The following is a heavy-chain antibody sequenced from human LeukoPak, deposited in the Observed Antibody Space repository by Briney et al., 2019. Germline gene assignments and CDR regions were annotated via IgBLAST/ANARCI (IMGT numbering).Heavy chain of an antibody. CDR1: VFTFSSYE. V-gene: IGHV3-48*03. Sequence: GGSPRLSCAASVFTFSSYEMNWVRQAPGKGLEWVSYISSSGNTIYYADSVKGRFTISRDNAKNSLYLQMNSLRAEDTAVYYCARLKGYGDFDYWGQGTLVTVSS. CDR3: ARLKGYGDFDY. D-gene: IGHD5-18*01. J-gene: IGHJ4*02. CDR2: ISSSGNTI.